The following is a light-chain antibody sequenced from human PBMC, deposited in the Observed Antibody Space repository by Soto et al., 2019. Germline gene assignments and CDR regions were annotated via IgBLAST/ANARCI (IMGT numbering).Light chain of an antibody. CDR1: LSVSSSY. V-gene: IGKV3-20*01. J-gene: IGKJ1*01. CDR3: QQYGSSPGT. Sequence: EIVLTQSPGTLSLSPGERATLSCRASLSVSSSYLAWYQQKPGQAPRLLIYGASSRATGIPDRFSGSGSGTDFTLIISRLEPEDFAVYYCQQYGSSPGTFGQGTKVEIK. CDR2: GAS.